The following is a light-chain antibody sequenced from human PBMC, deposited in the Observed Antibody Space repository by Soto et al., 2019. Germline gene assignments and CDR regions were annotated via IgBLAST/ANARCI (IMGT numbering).Light chain of an antibody. CDR1: QDISNY. V-gene: IGKV1-33*01. CDR2: DAS. J-gene: IGKJ5*01. Sequence: DIQMTQSPSSLSASVGDRVTITCQASQDISNYLNWYQQKPGKAPKLLIYDASNLETGVPSRFSGSGSGTDFTCTISSLQPEDIATYYCQQYDNLAITFGQGTRLEI. CDR3: QQYDNLAIT.